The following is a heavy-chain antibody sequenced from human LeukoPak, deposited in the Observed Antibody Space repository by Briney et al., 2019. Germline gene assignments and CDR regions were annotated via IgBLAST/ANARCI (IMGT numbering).Heavy chain of an antibody. Sequence: GRSLRLSCAASGFTFSSYAMHWVRQAPGKGLEWVAVISYDGSNKYYADSVKGRFTISRDNSKNTLYLQMNSLRAEDTAVYYCARDRYYYDSSGYYYAYYFDYWGQGTLVTVSS. J-gene: IGHJ4*02. CDR1: GFTFSSYA. CDR2: ISYDGSNK. D-gene: IGHD3-22*01. CDR3: ARDRYYYDSSGYYYAYYFDY. V-gene: IGHV3-30-3*01.